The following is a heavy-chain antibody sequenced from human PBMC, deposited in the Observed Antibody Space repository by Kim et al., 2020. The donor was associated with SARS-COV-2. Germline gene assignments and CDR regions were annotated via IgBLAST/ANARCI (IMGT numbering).Heavy chain of an antibody. V-gene: IGHV3-7*01. CDR3: ARRPPSGNYHIWYFDL. Sequence: TISSYWMSWVRQAPGKGLEWVANIKQDGSEKYYVDSVKGRFTISRDNAKNSVYLQMNSLRAEDTAVYYCARRPPSGNYHIWYFDLWGRGTLAT. CDR2: IKQDGSEK. D-gene: IGHD1-26*01. CDR1: TISSYW. J-gene: IGHJ2*01.